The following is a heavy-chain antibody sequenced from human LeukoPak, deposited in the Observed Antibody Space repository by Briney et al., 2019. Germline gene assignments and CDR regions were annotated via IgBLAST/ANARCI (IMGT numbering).Heavy chain of an antibody. CDR1: GGSFSGYY. CDR3: ARGGRRLPIDY. Sequence: PSETLSLTCAVYGGSFSGYYWSWIRQPPGKGLEWIGEINHSGSTNYNPSLKSRVTISVDTSKNQFSLKLSSVTAADTAVYYCARGGRRLPIDYWGQGTLVTVSS. J-gene: IGHJ4*02. CDR2: INHSGST. V-gene: IGHV4-34*01.